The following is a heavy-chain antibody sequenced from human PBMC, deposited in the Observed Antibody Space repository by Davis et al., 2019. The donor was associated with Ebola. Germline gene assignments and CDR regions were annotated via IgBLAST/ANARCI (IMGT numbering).Heavy chain of an antibody. J-gene: IGHJ5*02. CDR2: MNPNSGNT. V-gene: IGHV1-8*01. CDR1: GYTFTSYD. CDR3: ARRRSSWTTRNWFDP. D-gene: IGHD3/OR15-3a*01. Sequence: ASVKVSCKASGYTFTSYDINWVRQATGQGLEWMGWMNPNSGNTGYAQKFQGRVTMTRNTSISTAYMELSSLRSENTAVYYCARRRSSWTTRNWFDPWGQGTLVTVSS.